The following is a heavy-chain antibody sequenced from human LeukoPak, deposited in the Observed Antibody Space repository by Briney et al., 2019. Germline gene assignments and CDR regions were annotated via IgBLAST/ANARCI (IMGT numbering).Heavy chain of an antibody. CDR1: GYTFTGYY. CDR2: INPNSGGT. Sequence: ASVKVSCKASGYTFTGYYMHWVRQAPGQGLEWMGWINPNSGGTNYAQKFQGRVTMTRDTSISTAYMELSRLRSDDTAVYYCARGNYYDSSGYHYGRPPTWGQGTLVTVSS. V-gene: IGHV1-2*02. D-gene: IGHD3-22*01. J-gene: IGHJ4*02. CDR3: ARGNYYDSSGYHYGRPPT.